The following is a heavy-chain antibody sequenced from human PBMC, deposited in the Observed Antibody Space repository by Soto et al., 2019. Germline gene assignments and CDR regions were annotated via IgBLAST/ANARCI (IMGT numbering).Heavy chain of an antibody. J-gene: IGHJ4*02. CDR2: ISNRETAI. V-gene: IGHV3-48*03. CDR3: AREMPTKLPYFDL. Sequence: EVQLVESGGGLVQPGGSLRLSCAASGFAFNKHEMNWVRQAPGKGLEWVAHISNRETAIYYADFVKGRFTITRDNAKRSLYLKMDSLTVDDTAVYYCAREMPTKLPYFDLWGQGTLVTVSS. D-gene: IGHD1-1*01. CDR1: GFAFNKHE.